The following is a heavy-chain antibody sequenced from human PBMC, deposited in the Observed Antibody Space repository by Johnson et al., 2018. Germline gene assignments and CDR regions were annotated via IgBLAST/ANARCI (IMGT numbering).Heavy chain of an antibody. J-gene: IGHJ6*04. CDR1: GFTLSSYG. V-gene: IGHV3-48*01. CDR3: VVTLGYCKGDSCDPDV. CDR2: ISTTGNTT. D-gene: IGHD2-15*01. Sequence: EVQLVESGGGLEQPGGSXRLSCAASGFTLSSYGMNWVRQAPGKGLEWVSYISTTGNTTYSADSVKGRFTISRDSAKNSLYLQMNSRRVEDTAVYYCVVTLGYCKGDSCDPDVWGKGTTVTVSS.